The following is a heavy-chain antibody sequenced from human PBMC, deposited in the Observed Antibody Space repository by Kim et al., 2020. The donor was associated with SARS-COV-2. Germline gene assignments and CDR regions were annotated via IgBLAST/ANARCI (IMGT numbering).Heavy chain of an antibody. CDR1: GFTFSSYA. D-gene: IGHD3-10*01. Sequence: GGSLRLSCAASGFTFSSYAMHWVRQAPGKGLEWVAVISYDGSNKYYADSVKGRFTISRDNSKNTLYLQMNSLRAEDTAVYYCSSRDGSGSYFAFDIWGQG. V-gene: IGHV3-30*04. J-gene: IGHJ3*02. CDR2: ISYDGSNK. CDR3: SSRDGSGSYFAFDI.